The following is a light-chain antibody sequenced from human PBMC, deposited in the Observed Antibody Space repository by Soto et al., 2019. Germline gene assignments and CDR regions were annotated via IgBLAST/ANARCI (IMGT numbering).Light chain of an antibody. CDR1: QSISSY. CDR3: QQNYSTPRST. Sequence: DIQMTQSPSSLSASVGDRVTITCRASQSISSYLNWYQQKPGKAPKLLIYAASSLQSGVPSRLSGSGSGTEYTLIISSLLPEDFATYYCQQNYSTPRSTFGPGTKVDIK. CDR2: AAS. V-gene: IGKV1-39*01. J-gene: IGKJ3*01.